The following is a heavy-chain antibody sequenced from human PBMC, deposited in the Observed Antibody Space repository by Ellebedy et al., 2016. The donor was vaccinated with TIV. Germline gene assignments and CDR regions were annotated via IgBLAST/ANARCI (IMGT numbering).Heavy chain of an antibody. CDR2: ITGSDYST. J-gene: IGHJ6*03. V-gene: IGHV3-23*01. CDR3: AKDSWAAHYELGDYYYYYMDV. Sequence: GESLKISXAASGFAVSSNYMTWVRQAPGKGLEWVSTITGSDYSTYYADSVKGRFTISRDNSKSTLFLQMSSLRAEDTAVYYCAKDSWAAHYELGDYYYYYMDVWGKGTTVTVSS. D-gene: IGHD3-3*01. CDR1: GFAVSSNY.